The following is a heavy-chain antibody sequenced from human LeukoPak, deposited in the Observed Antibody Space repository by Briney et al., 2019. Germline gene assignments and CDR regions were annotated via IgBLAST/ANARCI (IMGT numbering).Heavy chain of an antibody. CDR3: AREGAYYGSGSPHYYFDY. CDR1: GGTFSSYA. Sequence: SVKVSCKASGGTFSSYAISWVRQAPGQGLEWMGGIIPIFGTANYAQKFQGRVTITTDESTSTAYMELSSLRSEDTAVYYCAREGAYYGSGSPHYYFDYWGQGTLVTVSS. D-gene: IGHD3-10*01. J-gene: IGHJ4*02. V-gene: IGHV1-69*05. CDR2: IIPIFGTA.